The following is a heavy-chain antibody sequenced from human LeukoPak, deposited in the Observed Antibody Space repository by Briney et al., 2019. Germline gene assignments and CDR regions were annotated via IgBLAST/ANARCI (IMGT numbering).Heavy chain of an antibody. CDR1: GFTVSSNY. CDR3: ARYSSTSCYDY. J-gene: IGHJ4*02. D-gene: IGHD2-2*01. Sequence: GGSLRLSCAAPGFTVSSNYMSWVRPAPGKGLEWVSVIYSGGSTYYADSVKGRFTISRDNSKNTLYLQMNSLRAEDTAVYYCARYSSTSCYDYWGQGTLVTVSS. V-gene: IGHV3-53*01. CDR2: IYSGGST.